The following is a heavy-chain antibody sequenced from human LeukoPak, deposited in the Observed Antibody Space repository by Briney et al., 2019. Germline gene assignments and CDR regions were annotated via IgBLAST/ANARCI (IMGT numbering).Heavy chain of an antibody. J-gene: IGHJ4*02. CDR1: GVSISSHY. CDR2: IYYTGST. Sequence: PSETLSLTCTVSGVSISSHYWSWIRQSPGKGREWIGNIYYTGSTNYNPSLKSRVVISIDTSKNQFSLTLNSVTAADAAVYYCASAGNPHYFDFWGQGPLVTVSS. CDR3: ASAGNPHYFDF. V-gene: IGHV4-59*11.